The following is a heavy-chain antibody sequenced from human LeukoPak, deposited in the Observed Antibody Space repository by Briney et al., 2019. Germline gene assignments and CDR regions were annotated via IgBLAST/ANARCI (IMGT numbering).Heavy chain of an antibody. CDR2: IPYDGAYK. J-gene: IGHJ4*02. Sequence: GGSLRLSCAASGFTFSSYGMHWVRQAPGKGLEWVAFIPYDGAYKYYADSVKGRFTISRDDSKNMVYLQVNSLRPEDTAVYYCAKRDSKSSGYSFHHWGQGTLVTVSS. CDR3: AKRDSKSSGYSFHH. CDR1: GFTFSSYG. V-gene: IGHV3-30*02. D-gene: IGHD3-22*01.